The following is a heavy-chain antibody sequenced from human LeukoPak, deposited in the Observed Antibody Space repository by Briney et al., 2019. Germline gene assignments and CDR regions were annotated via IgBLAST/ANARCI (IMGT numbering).Heavy chain of an antibody. D-gene: IGHD3-10*01. CDR1: GGSVRSSSYY. CDR3: ARDRGVPRPYYFDQ. J-gene: IGHJ4*02. CDR2: VHYNGST. Sequence: LETLSLTCTVSGGSVRSSSYYWGCIRQPPGKGLEWIGSVHYNGSTCYNPSLGGRVIMSIDTSKNQFSLKLTSVTAADTAMYYCARDRGVPRPYYFDQWGQGTLATVSS. V-gene: IGHV4-39*07.